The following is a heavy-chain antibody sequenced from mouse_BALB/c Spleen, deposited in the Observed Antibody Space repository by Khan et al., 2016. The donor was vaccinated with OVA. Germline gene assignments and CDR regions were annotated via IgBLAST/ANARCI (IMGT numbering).Heavy chain of an antibody. CDR3: TRSKKIVATYFDY. CDR2: TTPTNGRT. V-gene: IGHV1S81*02. Sequence: VQLQQSGAELVKAGASVKMSCKASGYTFTSYWMHWVKQRLGQGLEWFAETTPTNGRTYYNEKFKSKATLTVDKSSSTAYMLLSGPTFEDSAVYYCTRSKKIVATYFDYWGQGTTLTVSS. CDR1: GYTFTSYW. D-gene: IGHD1-1*01. J-gene: IGHJ2*01.